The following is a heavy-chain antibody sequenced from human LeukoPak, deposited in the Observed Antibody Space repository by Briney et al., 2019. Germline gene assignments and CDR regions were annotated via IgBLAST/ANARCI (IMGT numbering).Heavy chain of an antibody. CDR1: GFTFSSYS. V-gene: IGHV3-7*01. CDR2: IKQDGSEK. Sequence: GGSLRLSCAASGFTFSSYSMNWVRRAPGKGPEWVANIKQDGSEKYYVDSVKGRFTISRDNAKNSLYLQMNSLRAEDTAVYYCFSGWPFDYWGQGTLVTVSS. D-gene: IGHD6-19*01. J-gene: IGHJ4*02. CDR3: FSGWPFDY.